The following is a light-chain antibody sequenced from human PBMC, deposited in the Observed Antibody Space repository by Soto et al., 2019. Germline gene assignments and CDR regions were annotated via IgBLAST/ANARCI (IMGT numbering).Light chain of an antibody. CDR1: SSDVGGYNY. V-gene: IGLV2-14*03. CDR3: SSQSSSSPLLV. CDR2: DVS. J-gene: IGLJ3*02. Sequence: QSALTQPASVSGSPGQSITISCTGTSSDVGGYNYVSWYQHHPGKAPRLMIFDVSNRPSGVSIRFSGSKSGNAASLTISGLQAEDEADYSCSSQSSSSPLLVFGEGTKLTVL.